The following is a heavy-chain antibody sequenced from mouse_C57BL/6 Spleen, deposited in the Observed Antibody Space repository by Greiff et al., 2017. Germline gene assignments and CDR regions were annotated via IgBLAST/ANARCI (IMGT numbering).Heavy chain of an antibody. J-gene: IGHJ4*01. CDR1: GYTFTSYW. D-gene: IGHD2-5*01. Sequence: VQLQQPGAELVKPGASVKMSCKASGYTFTSYWITWVKQRPGQGLEWIGDIYPGSGSTNYNEKFKSKATLTVDTSSSTAYMQLSSLTSEDSAVYYCARDSNYGGFHYYAMDYWGQGTSVTVSS. CDR3: ARDSNYGGFHYYAMDY. V-gene: IGHV1-55*01. CDR2: IYPGSGST.